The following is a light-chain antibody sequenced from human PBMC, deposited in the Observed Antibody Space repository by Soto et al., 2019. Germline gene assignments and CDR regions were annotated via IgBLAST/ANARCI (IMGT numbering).Light chain of an antibody. V-gene: IGKV1-5*03. Sequence: DIQMTQSPSSLSASVGDRVTITCRASQSISSYLNWYQQKPGKAPKLLIYKASTLKSGVPSRFSGSGSGTEFTLTISSLQPDDFATYYCQQYNSYSLTFGGGTKVDIK. CDR1: QSISSY. CDR3: QQYNSYSLT. CDR2: KAS. J-gene: IGKJ4*01.